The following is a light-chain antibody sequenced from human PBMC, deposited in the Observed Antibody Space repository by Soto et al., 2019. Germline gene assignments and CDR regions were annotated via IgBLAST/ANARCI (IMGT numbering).Light chain of an antibody. V-gene: IGKV1-9*01. CDR3: QQLNSYPRGIT. Sequence: DIQLTQSPSFLSASVGDRVTITCRASQGISSYLAWYQQKPRKAPKLLIYAASTLQSGVPSRFSGSGSGTEFTLTISSLQPEDFATYYCQQLNSYPRGITFGPGTKVDIK. J-gene: IGKJ3*01. CDR2: AAS. CDR1: QGISSY.